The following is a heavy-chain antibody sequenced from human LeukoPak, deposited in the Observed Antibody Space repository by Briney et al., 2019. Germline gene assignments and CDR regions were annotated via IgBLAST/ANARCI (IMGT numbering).Heavy chain of an antibody. CDR1: GFTFSSYW. Sequence: GGSLRLSCAASGFTFSSYWMSWVRQAPGKELEWVANIKQDGSEKYYVDSVKGRFTISRDNAKNSLYLQMNSLRAEDTAVYYCARDTWIQLWCPDYWGQGTLVTVSS. D-gene: IGHD5-18*01. CDR3: ARDTWIQLWCPDY. J-gene: IGHJ4*02. V-gene: IGHV3-7*01. CDR2: IKQDGSEK.